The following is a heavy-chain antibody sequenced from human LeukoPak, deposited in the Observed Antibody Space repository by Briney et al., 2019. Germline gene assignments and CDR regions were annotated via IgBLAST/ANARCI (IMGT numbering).Heavy chain of an antibody. CDR2: ISAYKGNT. J-gene: IGHJ4*02. CDR1: GYSFSNYG. CDR3: ARFDTSYYFEY. V-gene: IGHV1-18*01. Sequence: ASVKVSCKASGYSFSNYGISWVRQAPGQGLEWMGWISAYKGNTIYAQKLQGRVTMAIDTSTTTAYMELRSLRSDDTAVYYCARFDTSYYFEYWGQGTLVTVSS.